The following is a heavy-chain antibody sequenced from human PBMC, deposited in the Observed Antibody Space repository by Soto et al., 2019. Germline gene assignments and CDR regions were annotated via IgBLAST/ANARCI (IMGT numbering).Heavy chain of an antibody. CDR3: TTDSRTTLPEIRFDY. J-gene: IGHJ4*01. CDR1: GFPFNNAW. V-gene: IGHV3-15*07. D-gene: IGHD1-26*01. Sequence: GGSLRLSCAASGFPFNNAWINWVRQVPGKGLEWVGRVKSKADGGSGDYAAPVKGRFVVSRDDSKEIVYLQMNSLKIEDTGVYYCTTDSRTTLPEIRFDYWGHGTQVTVSS. CDR2: VKSKADGGSG.